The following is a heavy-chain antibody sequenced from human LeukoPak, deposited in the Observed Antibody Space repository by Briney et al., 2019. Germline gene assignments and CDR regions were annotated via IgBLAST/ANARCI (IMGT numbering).Heavy chain of an antibody. CDR2: INTNTGNP. Sequence: GASVKVSCKASGYTFTGYYMHWVRQAPGQGLEWMGWINTNTGNPTYAQGFTGRFVFSLDTSVSTAYLQISSLKAEDTAVYYCARDIVATILWGQGTLVTVSS. J-gene: IGHJ4*02. CDR3: ARDIVATIL. CDR1: GYTFTGYY. D-gene: IGHD5-12*01. V-gene: IGHV7-4-1*02.